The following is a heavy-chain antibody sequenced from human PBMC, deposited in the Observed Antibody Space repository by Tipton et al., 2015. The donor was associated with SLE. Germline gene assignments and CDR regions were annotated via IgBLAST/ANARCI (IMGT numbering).Heavy chain of an antibody. CDR1: GGSISTSSYY. CDR3: ARWNFIAMTGRFDI. CDR2: INYSGTT. V-gene: IGHV4-39*07. Sequence: LRLSCTVSGGSISTSSYYWAWIRQPPGKGLECIGNINYSGTTSYNPSLKSRVNMSVDTSQNQFSLTLRPVTAADTAIYYCARWNFIAMTGRFDIWGQGTVVTVSS. D-gene: IGHD1-7*01. J-gene: IGHJ3*02.